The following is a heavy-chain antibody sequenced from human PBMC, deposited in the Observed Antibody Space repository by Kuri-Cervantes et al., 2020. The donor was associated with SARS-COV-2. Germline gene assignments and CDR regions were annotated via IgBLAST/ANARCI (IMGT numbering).Heavy chain of an antibody. V-gene: IGHV4-4*07. CDR1: GGSISSYY. Sequence: SETLSLTCTVSGGSISSYYWSWILQPAGKGLEWIGRIYTSGSTNYNTSLKSRVTISAGTSNKQFSLNLTSVTAADTAVYYCARGWDWGELDYWGQGTLVTVSS. CDR2: IYTSGST. J-gene: IGHJ4*02. CDR3: ARGWDWGELDY. D-gene: IGHD7-27*01.